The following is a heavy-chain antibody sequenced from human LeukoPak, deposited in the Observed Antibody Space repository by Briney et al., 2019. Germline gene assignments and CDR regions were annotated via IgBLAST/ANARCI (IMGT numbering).Heavy chain of an antibody. V-gene: IGHV3-23*01. Sequence: RSGGSLRLSCAASGFTFSSYAMSWVRQAPGKGLEWVSAISGSGGSTYYADSVKGRFTISRDNSKNTLYLQMNSLRAEDTAIYYCAKTRGPAATHPDYWGQGILVTVSS. CDR2: ISGSGGST. CDR3: AKTRGPAATHPDY. CDR1: GFTFSSYA. J-gene: IGHJ4*02. D-gene: IGHD6-25*01.